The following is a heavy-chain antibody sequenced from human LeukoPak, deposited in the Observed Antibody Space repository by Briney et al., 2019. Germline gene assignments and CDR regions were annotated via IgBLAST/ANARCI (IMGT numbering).Heavy chain of an antibody. CDR3: ARRNDPYGSDV. CDR2: IYYSGST. D-gene: IGHD1-1*01. V-gene: IGHV4-59*08. J-gene: IGHJ6*02. CDR1: GDSINSNY. Sequence: SETLSLTCTVSGDSINSNYWSWIRQPPGKGLEWIGYIYYSGSTFYNPSLESRVTISIDTSKNQFSLKVRFVTAADTAVYYCARRNDPYGSDVWGPGTTVTVSS.